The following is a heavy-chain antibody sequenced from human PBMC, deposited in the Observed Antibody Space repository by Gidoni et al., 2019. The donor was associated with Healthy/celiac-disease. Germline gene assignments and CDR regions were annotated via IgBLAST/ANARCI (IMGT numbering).Heavy chain of an antibody. Sequence: EVQLVESGGGLVQPGGSLRLSCAASGFTLRSYWMSWVRQAPGKGLEWVANIKQDGGEKYYVDSVKGRFTIYRDNAKNSLYLQMNSWRAEDTAVYYCARVQDIVVVLIRGRGPYSSIGAFDIWGQGTMVTVSS. D-gene: IGHD2-2*01. CDR3: ARVQDIVVVLIRGRGPYSSIGAFDI. J-gene: IGHJ3*02. CDR1: GFTLRSYW. CDR2: IKQDGGEK. V-gene: IGHV3-7*03.